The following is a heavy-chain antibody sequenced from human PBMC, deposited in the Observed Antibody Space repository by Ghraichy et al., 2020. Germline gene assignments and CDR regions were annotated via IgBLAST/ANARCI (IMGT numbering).Heavy chain of an antibody. CDR3: ARRSGGRFESFFDY. Sequence: ASVKVSCKTSGYTFINYVIHWMRQAPGQRLEWMGWINAGNGDTKYSQNFKGRLSITTDTSASTSYLDLSSLRPEDTAIYFCARRSGGRFESFFDYWGQGTLVTVSP. J-gene: IGHJ4*02. CDR1: GYTFINYV. CDR2: INAGNGDT. D-gene: IGHD2-15*01. V-gene: IGHV1-3*01.